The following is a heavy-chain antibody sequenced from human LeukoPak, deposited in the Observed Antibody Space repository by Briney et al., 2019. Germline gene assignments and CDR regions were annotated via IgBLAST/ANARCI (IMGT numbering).Heavy chain of an antibody. CDR1: GFTFSNAW. J-gene: IGHJ5*01. Sequence: GGSLRLSCAASGFTFSNAWMSWVRQAPGKGLEWVGRIKSKTDGGTIDYAAPVKGRFTISRDDSKTTLYLQMNSLRAEDTAVYYCATGYSDSLRSPLDSWGQGTLVTVSS. D-gene: IGHD3-22*01. CDR2: IKSKTDGGTI. CDR3: ATGYSDSLRSPLDS. V-gene: IGHV3-15*01.